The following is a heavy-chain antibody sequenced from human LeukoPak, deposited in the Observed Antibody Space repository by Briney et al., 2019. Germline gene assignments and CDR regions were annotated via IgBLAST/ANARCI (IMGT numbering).Heavy chain of an antibody. J-gene: IGHJ4*02. CDR2: MSPKSGNT. CDR1: GYTFTNYD. Sequence: ASVKVSCKASGYTFTNYDINWVRQATGQGLEWMGWMSPKSGNTGYTQKFQGRVTITRNTSISTAYMELSSLRSEDTAVYYCARGPGCTSNTCPYYFDYWGQGTLVTVSS. D-gene: IGHD2-2*01. V-gene: IGHV1-8*03. CDR3: ARGPGCTSNTCPYYFDY.